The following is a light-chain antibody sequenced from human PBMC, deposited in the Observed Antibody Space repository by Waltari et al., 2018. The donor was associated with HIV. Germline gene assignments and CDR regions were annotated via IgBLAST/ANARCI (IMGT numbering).Light chain of an antibody. Sequence: NVVTHSPGTLSLSPGDRVTLSCRTSQTVSTNFLGWYQSKSGQPPRLLFYGSSTRAAGIPDRFSATGSDTGSGTEFSLTIHRLEPDDLAMYYCLLYGDSPRWAFGPGTRL. CDR3: LLYGDSPRWA. J-gene: IGKJ1*01. CDR2: GSS. CDR1: QTVSTNF. V-gene: IGKV3-20*01.